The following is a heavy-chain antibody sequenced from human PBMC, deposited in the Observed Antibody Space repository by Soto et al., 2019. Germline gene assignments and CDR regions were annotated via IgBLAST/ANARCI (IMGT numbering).Heavy chain of an antibody. Sequence: KASGYTFTSYDINWVRQATGQGLEWMGWMNPNSGNTGYAQKFQGRVTMTRNTSISTAYMELSSLRSEDTAVYYCARVKVRFLEWLPPRYYYGMDVWGQGTTVTVSS. V-gene: IGHV1-8*01. J-gene: IGHJ6*02. CDR3: ARVKVRFLEWLPPRYYYGMDV. CDR1: GYTFTSYD. CDR2: MNPNSGNT. D-gene: IGHD3-3*01.